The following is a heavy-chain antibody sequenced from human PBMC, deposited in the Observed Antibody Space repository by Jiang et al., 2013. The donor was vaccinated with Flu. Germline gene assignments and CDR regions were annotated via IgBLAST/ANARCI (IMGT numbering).Heavy chain of an antibody. J-gene: IGHJ4*02. CDR2: IYYTGNT. D-gene: IGHD6-19*01. CDR3: ARHPGMVVSGPLGVFDY. V-gene: IGHV4-39*01. Sequence: LLKPSETLSLTCTVSGDSISSSSYYWGWIRQPPGKGLEWIGSIYYTGNTYYNPSLKSRVTMSVDTSKNQFSLNLRSLTAADTAVYYCARHPGMVVSGPLGVFDYWGQGTLVTVSS. CDR1: GDSISSSSYY.